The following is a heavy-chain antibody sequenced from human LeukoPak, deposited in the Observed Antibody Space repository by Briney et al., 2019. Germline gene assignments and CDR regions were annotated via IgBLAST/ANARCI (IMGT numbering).Heavy chain of an antibody. Sequence: GESLKISCKGSGYSFTSYWIGWVRQMPGKGLEWMGIIYPGDSDTRYGPSFQGQVTISADKSISTAYLQWSSLKASDTAMYYCARLRDGYKSPRGFDYWGQGTLVTVSS. CDR2: IYPGDSDT. D-gene: IGHD5-24*01. V-gene: IGHV5-51*01. CDR1: GYSFTSYW. J-gene: IGHJ4*02. CDR3: ARLRDGYKSPRGFDY.